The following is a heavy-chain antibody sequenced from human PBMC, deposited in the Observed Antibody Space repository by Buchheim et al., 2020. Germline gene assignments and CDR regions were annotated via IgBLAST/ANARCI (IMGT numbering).Heavy chain of an antibody. CDR3: ARQQWPGLRNAFDI. V-gene: IGHV3-30*04. CDR2: ISYDGSNK. Sequence: QVQLVESGGGVVQPGRSLRLSCAASGFTFSSYAMHWVRQAPGKGLEWVAVISYDGSNKYYADSVKGRFTISRDNSKNTLYLQMNSLRAEDTAVYYCARQQWPGLRNAFDIWGQGT. D-gene: IGHD6-19*01. J-gene: IGHJ3*02. CDR1: GFTFSSYA.